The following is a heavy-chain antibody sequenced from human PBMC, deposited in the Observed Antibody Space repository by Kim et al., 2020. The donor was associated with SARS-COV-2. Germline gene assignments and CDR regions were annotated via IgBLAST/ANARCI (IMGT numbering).Heavy chain of an antibody. J-gene: IGHJ4*02. Sequence: NYARKFQGRVTMTRDTSISTAYMELSRLRSDDTAVYYCARDWLEALEFWYWGQGTLVTVSS. D-gene: IGHD6-19*01. CDR3: ARDWLEALEFWY. V-gene: IGHV1-2*02.